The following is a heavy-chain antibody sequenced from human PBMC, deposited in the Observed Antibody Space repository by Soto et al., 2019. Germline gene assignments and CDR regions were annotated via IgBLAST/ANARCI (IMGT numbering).Heavy chain of an antibody. CDR1: GGSISSGGYY. V-gene: IGHV4-31*03. CDR2: IYYSGST. Sequence: QVQLQESGPGLVKPSQTLSLTCTVSGGSISSGGYYWSWIRQHPGKGLEWIGYIYYSGSTYYNPSLKSRVTISVDTSKNQFSLKLSSVTAADTAVYYCARVNIVVVVAADSSWFDPWGQGTLVTVSS. J-gene: IGHJ5*02. CDR3: ARVNIVVVVAADSSWFDP. D-gene: IGHD2-15*01.